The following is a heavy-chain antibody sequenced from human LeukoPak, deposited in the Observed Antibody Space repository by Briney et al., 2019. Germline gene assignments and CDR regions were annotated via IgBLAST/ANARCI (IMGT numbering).Heavy chain of an antibody. D-gene: IGHD3-10*01. V-gene: IGHV3-21*01. CDR3: ARGTAFFGFDH. Sequence: GGSLRLSCAASGFTFSSYTMNWVRQAPGKGLEWVASISTRSTNIYSADSLKGRFTISRDNTKHSLYLQMNSLGVEDTAVYYCARGTAFFGFDHWGQGTLLTVSS. CDR2: ISTRSTNI. CDR1: GFTFSSYT. J-gene: IGHJ4*02.